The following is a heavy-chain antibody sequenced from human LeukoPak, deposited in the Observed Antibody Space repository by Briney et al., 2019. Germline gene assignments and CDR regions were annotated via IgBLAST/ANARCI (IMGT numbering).Heavy chain of an antibody. Sequence: GASVKVSCKASGYTFTSSYIHWVRQAPGQGLEWMGIINPSIGSTNYAQKFQGRVTMTRDTPTSTVYMELTRLRAEDTAIYYCARDGGVVGLTSKKYFDYWGQGTLVTVSS. CDR1: GYTFTSSY. J-gene: IGHJ4*02. V-gene: IGHV1-46*01. CDR3: ARDGGVVGLTSKKYFDY. D-gene: IGHD1-26*01. CDR2: INPSIGST.